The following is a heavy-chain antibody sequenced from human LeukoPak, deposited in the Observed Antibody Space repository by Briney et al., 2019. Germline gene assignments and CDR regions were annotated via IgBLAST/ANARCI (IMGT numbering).Heavy chain of an antibody. J-gene: IGHJ4*02. Sequence: GASVKVSCKASGYTFTSYDINWVRQATGQGLEWMGWMNPNSGNTGYAQKFQGRVTMTRNTSISTAYMELSSLRSEDTAVYYCARAGMQRGSSYFDYWGQGTLVTVSS. V-gene: IGHV1-8*01. CDR1: GYTFTSYD. CDR2: MNPNSGNT. CDR3: ARAGMQRGSSYFDY. D-gene: IGHD2-8*01.